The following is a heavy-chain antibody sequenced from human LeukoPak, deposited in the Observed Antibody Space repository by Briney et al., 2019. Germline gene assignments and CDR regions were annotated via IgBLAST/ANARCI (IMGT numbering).Heavy chain of an antibody. CDR3: ARVVPKQQLVDAFDI. J-gene: IGHJ3*02. Sequence: PSRTLTLTCSVSGGPISSHYWSWIRQPPGKGLEWIGYVFYSGSTNYNPSLKSRVSISVDTSKKQLSLKLSSVTAADTAVYYCARVVPKQQLVDAFDIWGQGTMVTVSS. D-gene: IGHD6-13*01. CDR2: VFYSGST. CDR1: GGPISSHY. V-gene: IGHV4-59*11.